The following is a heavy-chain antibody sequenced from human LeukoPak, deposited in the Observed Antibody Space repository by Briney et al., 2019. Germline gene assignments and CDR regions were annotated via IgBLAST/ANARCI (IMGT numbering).Heavy chain of an antibody. D-gene: IGHD4-17*01. CDR1: GFTFTSYA. Sequence: GGSLRLSCAASGFTFTSYAMSWVRQTPGKGLEWVSSVSGSGDGTYYAHSVKGRFTISRDNSKNTLDLHMDSLRAEDTAVYYCAKERGGGNYGDYAVDFWGQGTMVAVSS. J-gene: IGHJ4*02. V-gene: IGHV3-23*01. CDR2: VSGSGDGT. CDR3: AKERGGGNYGDYAVDF.